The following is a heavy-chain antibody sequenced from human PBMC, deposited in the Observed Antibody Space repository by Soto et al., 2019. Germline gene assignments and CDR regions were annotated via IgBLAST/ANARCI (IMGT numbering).Heavy chain of an antibody. V-gene: IGHV3-30-3*01. D-gene: IGHD2-2*01. J-gene: IGHJ6*02. CDR1: GFTFSSYA. CDR2: ISYDGSNE. CDR3: ARDLLVVPAAIGYYYYGMDV. Sequence: GGSLRLSCAASGFTFSSYAMHWVRQAPGKGLEWVAVISYDGSNEYYADSVKGRFTISRDNSKNTLYLQMNSLRAEDTAVYYCARDLLVVPAAIGYYYYGMDVWGQGTTVTVSS.